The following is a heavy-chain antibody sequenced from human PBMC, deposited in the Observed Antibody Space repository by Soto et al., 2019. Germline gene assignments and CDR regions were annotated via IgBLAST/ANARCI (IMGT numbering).Heavy chain of an antibody. D-gene: IGHD5-18*01. CDR2: INHSVNT. J-gene: IGHJ6*02. V-gene: IGHV4-34*02. CDR3: ARVQYSLGAMDV. Sequence: QVHLQQWGAGLLKPSETLSLTCAVYGGSFSGYYWSWIRQPPGKGLEWIGEINHSVNTNYNPSLKSRVTISVDTAKNQFSLKLSSVTAADTAVYYCARVQYSLGAMDVWGQGTTVTVSS. CDR1: GGSFSGYY.